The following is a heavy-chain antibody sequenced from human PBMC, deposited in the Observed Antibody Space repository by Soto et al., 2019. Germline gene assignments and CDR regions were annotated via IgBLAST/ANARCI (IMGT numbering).Heavy chain of an antibody. V-gene: IGHV3-23*01. CDR1: GFTFSSYA. J-gene: IGHJ4*02. CDR3: AKRPQWIVVVVADATEPYFDY. CDR2: ISGSGGST. D-gene: IGHD2-15*01. Sequence: EVQLLESGGGLVQPGGSLRLSCAASGFTFSSYAMSWVRQAPGKGLEWVSAISGSGGSTYYADSVKGRFTISRDNSKNTLYLQMNSLRAEDTAVYYCAKRPQWIVVVVADATEPYFDYWGQGTLVTVSS.